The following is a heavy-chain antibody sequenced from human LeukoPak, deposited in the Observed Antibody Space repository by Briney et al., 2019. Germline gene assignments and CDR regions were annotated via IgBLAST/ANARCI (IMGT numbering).Heavy chain of an antibody. V-gene: IGHV4-34*01. CDR1: GGSLSDYY. D-gene: IGHD1-26*01. J-gene: IGHJ4*02. Sequence: PSETLSLTCAVYGGSLSDYYWSWIRQFPEKGLEWVGEIDHMGSTNDNPSLKSRVTISGDTSKNQFSLKLNSVTAADTAVYYCVRHSGWERETRFDQWGQGALVTVSS. CDR3: VRHSGWERETRFDQ. CDR2: IDHMGST.